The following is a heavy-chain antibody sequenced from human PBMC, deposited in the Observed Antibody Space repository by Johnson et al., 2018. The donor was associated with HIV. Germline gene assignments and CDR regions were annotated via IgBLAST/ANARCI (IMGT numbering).Heavy chain of an antibody. CDR1: RFTFSSYA. J-gene: IGHJ3*02. V-gene: IGHV3-30*04. D-gene: IGHD1-7*01. Sequence: QVQLVESGGGVVQPGRSLRLSCVASRFTFSSYALHWVRQAPGKGLEWVAVISYDGSNKYYADSVKGRFSISRDNSKNTLYLQMNGLGTEDTAVYYCATGYNWNYVSGVNLLGGGYEVPSEHAFEIWGQGTMVTVTS. CDR3: ATGYNWNYVSGVNLLGGGYEVPSEHAFEI. CDR2: ISYDGSNK.